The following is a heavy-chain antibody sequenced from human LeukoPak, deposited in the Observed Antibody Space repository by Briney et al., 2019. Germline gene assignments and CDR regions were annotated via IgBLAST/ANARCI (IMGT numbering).Heavy chain of an antibody. V-gene: IGHV4-34*01. CDR2: INHSGST. D-gene: IGHD4-17*01. CDR1: GGSFGGYY. Sequence: KPSETLSLTCAVYGGSFGGYYWSWLRQPPGKGLEWIGEINHSGSTYYNPSLKSRVTISVDTSKNQFSLKLSSVTAADTAVYYCASPGYGDHNEEGVLFDYWGQGTLVTVSS. CDR3: ASPGYGDHNEEGVLFDY. J-gene: IGHJ4*02.